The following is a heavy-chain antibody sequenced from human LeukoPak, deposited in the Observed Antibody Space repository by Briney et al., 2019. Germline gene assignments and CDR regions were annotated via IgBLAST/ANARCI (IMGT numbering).Heavy chain of an antibody. CDR1: GGSISSGGYY. Sequence: PSQTLSLTCTVSGGSISSGGYYWSWIRQPPGKGLEWIGYIYHSGSTYYNPSLKSRVTISVDRSKNQFSLKLSSVTAADTAVYYCARALYSSGWYADYWGQGTLVTVSS. D-gene: IGHD6-19*01. CDR3: ARALYSSGWYADY. CDR2: IYHSGST. V-gene: IGHV4-30-2*01. J-gene: IGHJ4*02.